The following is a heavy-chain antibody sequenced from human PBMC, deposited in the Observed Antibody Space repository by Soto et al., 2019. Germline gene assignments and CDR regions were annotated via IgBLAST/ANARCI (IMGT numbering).Heavy chain of an antibody. J-gene: IGHJ4*02. CDR2: ISYDGSNK. D-gene: IGHD1-26*01. CDR3: AKDGREWDLLWGDFDY. Sequence: ESGGGVVQPGRSLRLSCAASGFTFNSYGMHWVRQAPGKGLEWVAVISYDGSNKYYADSVKGRFTISRDNSKNTLYLQMNSLRAEDTAVYYCAKDGREWDLLWGDFDYWGQGTLVTVSS. V-gene: IGHV3-30*18. CDR1: GFTFNSYG.